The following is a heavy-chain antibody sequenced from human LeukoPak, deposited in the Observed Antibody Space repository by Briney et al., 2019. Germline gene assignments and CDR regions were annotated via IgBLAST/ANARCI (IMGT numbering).Heavy chain of an antibody. V-gene: IGHV3-30*18. Sequence: PGGSLRLSCAASGFTFSSYGMHWVRQAPGKGLEWVAVISYDGSNKYYADSAKGRFTISRDNSKNTLYLQMNSLRAEDTAVYYCAKDYGDYVWLFDYWGQGTLVTVSS. J-gene: IGHJ4*02. CDR3: AKDYGDYVWLFDY. CDR1: GFTFSSYG. D-gene: IGHD4-17*01. CDR2: ISYDGSNK.